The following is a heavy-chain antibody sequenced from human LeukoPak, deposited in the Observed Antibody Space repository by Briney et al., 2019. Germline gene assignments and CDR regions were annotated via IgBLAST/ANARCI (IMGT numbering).Heavy chain of an antibody. CDR3: ARDLPVSNSYSSSWYFSYYYGMDV. CDR1: GFTFSSYW. D-gene: IGHD6-13*01. CDR2: IKQDGSEK. V-gene: IGHV3-7*05. Sequence: PGGSLRLSCAASGFTFSSYWMSWVRQAPGKGLEWVANIKQDGSEKYYVDSVKGRFTISRDNAKNSLYLQMNSLRAEDTAVYYCARDLPVSNSYSSSWYFSYYYGMDVWGQGTTVTVSS. J-gene: IGHJ6*02.